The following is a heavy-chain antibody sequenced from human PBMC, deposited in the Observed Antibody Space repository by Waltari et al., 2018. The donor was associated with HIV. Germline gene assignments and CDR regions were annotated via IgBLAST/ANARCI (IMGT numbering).Heavy chain of an antibody. J-gene: IGHJ5*02. CDR3: ARASYYYGSGSYYNEGWFDP. D-gene: IGHD3-10*01. CDR2: IYYSGST. Sequence: QLQLQESGPGLVKPSETLSLTCTVSGGSISSSSSYWGWIRQPPGKGLEWIGSIYYSGSTYYNPSLKSRVTISVDTSKNQFSLKLSSVTAADTAVYYCARASYYYGSGSYYNEGWFDPWGQGTLVTVSS. CDR1: GGSISSSSSY. V-gene: IGHV4-39*07.